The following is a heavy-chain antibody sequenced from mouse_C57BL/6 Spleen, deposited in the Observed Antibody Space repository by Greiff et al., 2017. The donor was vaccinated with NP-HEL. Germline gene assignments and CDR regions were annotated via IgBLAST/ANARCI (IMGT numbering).Heavy chain of an antibody. V-gene: IGHV5-16*01. CDR3: ARDDGYGNYRGMDD. Sequence: EVKLMESEGGLVQPGSSMKLSCTASGFTFSDYYMAWVRQVPEKGLEWVANINYDGSSTYYLDSLKSRFIISRVNAKNILYLQMSSLKSEDTATYYCARDDGYGNYRGMDDWGQGTSVTVSS. CDR2: INYDGSST. J-gene: IGHJ4*01. D-gene: IGHD2-10*02. CDR1: GFTFSDYY.